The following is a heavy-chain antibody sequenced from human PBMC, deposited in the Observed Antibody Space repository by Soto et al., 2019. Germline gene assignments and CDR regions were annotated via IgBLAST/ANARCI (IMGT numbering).Heavy chain of an antibody. J-gene: IGHJ4*02. CDR1: GDSVSSNSAA. D-gene: IGHD6-19*01. Sequence: PSQTLSLTCAISGDSVSSNSAAWNWIRQSLSRGLEWLGRTYYRSKWYNDYAVSVKSRITINPDTSKNQFSLQLNSVTPDDTAVYYCARERRSSGWHSVGHFDYWGQGTLVTVSS. CDR2: TYYRSKWYN. CDR3: ARERRSSGWHSVGHFDY. V-gene: IGHV6-1*01.